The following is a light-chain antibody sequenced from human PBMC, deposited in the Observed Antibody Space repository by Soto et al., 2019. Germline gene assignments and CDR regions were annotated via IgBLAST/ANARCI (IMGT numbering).Light chain of an antibody. CDR2: ATS. J-gene: IGKJ3*01. Sequence: IQMTQSPSSVSASVGDRVTMTCRASQGVGGWLAWYQQKPGKVPKLLIYATSSLHSGVPSRFSGSGSGTAFTLSISSLQPEDFATYYCQQTHSLPLSFGPGTKVDIK. CDR1: QGVGGW. V-gene: IGKV1-12*01. CDR3: QQTHSLPLS.